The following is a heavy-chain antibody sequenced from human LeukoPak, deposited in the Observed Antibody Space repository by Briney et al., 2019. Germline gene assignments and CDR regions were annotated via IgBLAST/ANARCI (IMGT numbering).Heavy chain of an antibody. J-gene: IGHJ4*02. Sequence: SETLSLTCTVSGGSISSSSYYWGWIRQPAGKGLEWIGSIYYSGSTYYNPSLKSRVTISVDTSKNQFSLKLSSVTAADTAVYYCAGDRLDGYNYYFDYWGQGTLVTVSS. CDR1: GGSISSSSYY. V-gene: IGHV4-39*07. D-gene: IGHD5-24*01. CDR3: AGDRLDGYNYYFDY. CDR2: IYYSGST.